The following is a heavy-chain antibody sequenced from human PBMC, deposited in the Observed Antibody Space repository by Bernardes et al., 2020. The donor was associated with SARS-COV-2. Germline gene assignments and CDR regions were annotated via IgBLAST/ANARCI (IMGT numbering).Heavy chain of an antibody. CDR2: INHSGST. Sequence: SETLSLTCAVYGGSFSGYYWSWIRQPPGKGLEWIGEINHSGSTNYNPSLKSRVTISVDTSKNQFSLKLSSVTAADTAVYYCARGGSGSYYFFDAFDIWGQGTLVTVSS. D-gene: IGHD1-26*01. CDR3: ARGGSGSYYFFDAFDI. V-gene: IGHV4-34*01. CDR1: GGSFSGYY. J-gene: IGHJ3*02.